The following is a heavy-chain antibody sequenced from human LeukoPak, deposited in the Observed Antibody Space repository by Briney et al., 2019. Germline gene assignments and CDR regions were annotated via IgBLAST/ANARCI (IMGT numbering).Heavy chain of an antibody. V-gene: IGHV3-33*06. CDR1: GFSFSNFG. Sequence: GGSLRLSCAASGFSFSNFGMHWVRQTPGKGLEWVALIWSDGRKTHYADSVMSRFTISRDNSENTLYLQMNSLRVEDTAVYYCVKGGDGFNFGDHWGQGNRVTVSS. J-gene: IGHJ4*02. D-gene: IGHD5-24*01. CDR3: VKGGDGFNFGDH. CDR2: IWSDGRKT.